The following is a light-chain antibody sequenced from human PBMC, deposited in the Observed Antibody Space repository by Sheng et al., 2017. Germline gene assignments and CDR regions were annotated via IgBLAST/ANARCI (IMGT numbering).Light chain of an antibody. Sequence: DIVMTQSPDSLAVSLGEXATINCKSSQSVLYSSNNKNYLAWYQQKPGQPPKLLIYWASTRQPGVPDRFIGSGSGADFTLTISSLQAEDVAVYYCQQYYGSPPTFGQGTKVEI. CDR2: WAS. V-gene: IGKV4-1*01. CDR3: QQYYGSPPT. CDR1: QSVLYSSNNKNY. J-gene: IGKJ1*01.